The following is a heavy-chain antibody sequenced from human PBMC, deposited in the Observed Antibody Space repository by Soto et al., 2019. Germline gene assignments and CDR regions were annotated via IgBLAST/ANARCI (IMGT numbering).Heavy chain of an antibody. CDR1: NGSISGFY. V-gene: IGHV4-59*12. Sequence: SETLSLTCSVSNGSISGFYWTWIRQPPGKILEWIGYIHYSGRTDYNPSLTSRATMSVDTSKNQFSLNLKSITAADTAVYYCARYGREAVDGYTPDNWGHRSLVTVT. CDR2: IHYSGRT. CDR3: ARYGREAVDGYTPDN. J-gene: IGHJ4*01. D-gene: IGHD1-1*01.